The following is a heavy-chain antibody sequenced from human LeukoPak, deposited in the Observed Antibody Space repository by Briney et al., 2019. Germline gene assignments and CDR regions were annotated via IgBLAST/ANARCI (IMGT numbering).Heavy chain of an antibody. CDR1: GYTFTGNY. V-gene: IGHV1-2*02. D-gene: IGHD6-19*01. CDR3: ARDLRYSSGWSASGMDV. J-gene: IGHJ6*03. CDR2: INPNSGGT. Sequence: GASVKVSCKASGYTFTGNYMHWVRQAPGQGLGWMGWINPNSGGTNYAQKFQGRVTMTRDTSIGTAYMELNRLRSDDTAVYYCARDLRYSSGWSASGMDVWGKGTTVTISS.